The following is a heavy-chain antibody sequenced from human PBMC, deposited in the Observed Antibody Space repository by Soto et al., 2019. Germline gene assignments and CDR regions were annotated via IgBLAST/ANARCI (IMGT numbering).Heavy chain of an antibody. CDR3: AKDLGDFWSGYYTYYYYGMDV. CDR1: GFTFSSYA. CDR2: ISGSGGST. V-gene: IGHV3-23*01. J-gene: IGHJ6*02. D-gene: IGHD3-3*01. Sequence: VGSLRLSCAASGFTFSSYAMSWVRQAPGKGLEWVSAISGSGGSTYYADSVKGRFTISRDNSKNTLYLQMNSLRAEDTAVYYCAKDLGDFWSGYYTYYYYGMDVCGQGTTLTVSS.